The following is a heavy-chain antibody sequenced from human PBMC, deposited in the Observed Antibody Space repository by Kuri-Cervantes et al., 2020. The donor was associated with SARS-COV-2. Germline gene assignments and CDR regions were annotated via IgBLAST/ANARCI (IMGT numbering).Heavy chain of an antibody. CDR1: GFTFDDYG. CDR3: ARGVPGF. Sequence: GSLRLSCAASGFTFDDYGMSWVRQAPGTGLEWIGDIKHSGSTNCNPSLKSRVTISVDTSKNQFSLKLTSVTAADTAVYYCARGVPGFWGPGTLVTVSS. V-gene: IGHV4-34*01. J-gene: IGHJ4*02. CDR2: IKHSGST.